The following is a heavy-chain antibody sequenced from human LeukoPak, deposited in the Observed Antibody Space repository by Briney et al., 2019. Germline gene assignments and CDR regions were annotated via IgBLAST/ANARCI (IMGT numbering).Heavy chain of an antibody. CDR1: KFTFSSYS. D-gene: IGHD1-26*01. CDR3: ARAPSPMWELDY. Sequence: PGGSLRLSCGACKFTFSSYSMNGVRQAPGKGLEWVSSISSSSSYIYYADSVKGRFTISRDNAKNSLYLQMNSLRAEDTAVYYCARAPSPMWELDYWGQGTLVTVSS. CDR2: ISSSSSYI. V-gene: IGHV3-21*01. J-gene: IGHJ4*02.